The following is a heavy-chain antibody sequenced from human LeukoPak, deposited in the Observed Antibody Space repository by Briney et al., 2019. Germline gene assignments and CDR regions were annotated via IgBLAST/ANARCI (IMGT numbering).Heavy chain of an antibody. Sequence: GGSLRLSCAASGFTFSSYAMHWVRQAPGKGLEWVAFIRYDGSNKYYADSVKGRLTISRDNSQKTLFLQMNSLRTADTAVYYCAQARGSYYGFDIWGQGTMVTVFS. J-gene: IGHJ3*02. CDR3: AQARGSYYGFDI. CDR1: GFTFSSYA. CDR2: IRYDGSNK. D-gene: IGHD1-26*01. V-gene: IGHV3-30*02.